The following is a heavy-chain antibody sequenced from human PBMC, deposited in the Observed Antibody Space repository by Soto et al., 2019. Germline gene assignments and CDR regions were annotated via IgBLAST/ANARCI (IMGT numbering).Heavy chain of an antibody. Sequence: QLQLQESGPGLVKPSETLSLTCTVSGGSISSSSYYWGWIRQPPGKGLEWIGSIYYSGSTYYNPSLKSRVTISVDTSKNQFSLKLSSVTAADTAVYYCARHERQPTYYDILTGTSVDTIDYWGQGTLVTVSS. D-gene: IGHD3-9*01. CDR1: GGSISSSSYY. CDR3: ARHERQPTYYDILTGTSVDTIDY. J-gene: IGHJ4*02. V-gene: IGHV4-39*01. CDR2: IYYSGST.